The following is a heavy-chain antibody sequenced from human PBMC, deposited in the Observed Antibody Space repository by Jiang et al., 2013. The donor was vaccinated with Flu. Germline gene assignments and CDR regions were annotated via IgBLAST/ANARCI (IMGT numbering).Heavy chain of an antibody. V-gene: IGHV4-59*01. J-gene: IGHJ4*02. CDR3: ARDRDGSYYVDY. CDR2: IYYSGST. Sequence: GPGLVKPSETLSLTCTVSGGSISSYYWSWIRQPPGKGLEWIGYIYYSGSTNYNPSLKSRVTISVDTSKNQFSLKLSSVTAADTAVYYCARDRDGSYYVDYWGPGEPWVTVSS. D-gene: IGHD1-26*01. CDR1: GGSISSYY.